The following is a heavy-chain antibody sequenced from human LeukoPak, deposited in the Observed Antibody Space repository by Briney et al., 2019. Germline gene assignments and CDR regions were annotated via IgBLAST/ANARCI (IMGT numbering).Heavy chain of an antibody. Sequence: PGGSLRLSCAASGFTFSNYWMYSVRQAPGKGRVRVSRINSDGSSTSYADSAKGRFTVSRDNAKNTLCLQMNSLRAEDTAVYYCATASYSSGWYFFDYWGQGTLVTVSS. V-gene: IGHV3-74*01. J-gene: IGHJ4*02. D-gene: IGHD6-19*01. CDR1: GFTFSNYW. CDR2: INSDGSST. CDR3: ATASYSSGWYFFDY.